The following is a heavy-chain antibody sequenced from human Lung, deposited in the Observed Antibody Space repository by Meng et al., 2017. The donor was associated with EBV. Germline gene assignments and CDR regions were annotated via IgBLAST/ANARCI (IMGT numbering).Heavy chain of an antibody. CDR3: ARGPDIVAVAGTVGTDY. Sequence: QGLRQRWCAGRVKPLETLSLTSAVYGGSVSGYYWSWIRQPPGKGLEWIGEINHSGSTNYNPSLKSRVTISVDTSKNQFSLKLSSVTAADTAVYYCARGPDIVAVAGTVGTDYWGQGTLVTVSS. V-gene: IGHV4-34*01. CDR2: INHSGST. D-gene: IGHD6-19*01. CDR1: GGSVSGYY. J-gene: IGHJ4*02.